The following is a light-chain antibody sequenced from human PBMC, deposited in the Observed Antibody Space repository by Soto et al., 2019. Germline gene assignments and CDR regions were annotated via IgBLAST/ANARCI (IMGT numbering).Light chain of an antibody. CDR3: QQANDWPPT. J-gene: IGKJ1*01. Sequence: RVMTHSPVSLSVSPGERVTLSCRASQPISNNLAWYQQKPGQAPRLLIFDASTRATGIPARFSGSGSGTEFTLTISSLQSEDFATYYCQQANDWPPTFGQGT. V-gene: IGKV3-15*01. CDR1: QPISNN. CDR2: DAS.